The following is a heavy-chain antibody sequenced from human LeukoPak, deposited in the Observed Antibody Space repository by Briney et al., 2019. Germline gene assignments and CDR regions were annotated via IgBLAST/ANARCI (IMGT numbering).Heavy chain of an antibody. CDR1: GFTFSSYG. CDR3: AKGRREVATPAYYMDV. Sequence: GGSLRLSCAASGFTFSSYGMYWVRQAPGKGLEWVAFIRYDGSNKYYADSVKGRFTFSRDNSKNTLYLQMNSLRAEDTAVYYCAKGRREVATPAYYMDVWGKGTTVTVSS. V-gene: IGHV3-30*02. CDR2: IRYDGSNK. D-gene: IGHD5-12*01. J-gene: IGHJ6*03.